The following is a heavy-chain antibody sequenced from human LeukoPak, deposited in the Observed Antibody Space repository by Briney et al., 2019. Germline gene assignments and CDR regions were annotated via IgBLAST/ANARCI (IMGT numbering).Heavy chain of an antibody. CDR3: ARDSPRRELWHYYFDY. D-gene: IGHD1-26*01. CDR1: GFTFSSYA. J-gene: IGHJ4*02. Sequence: PGRSLRLSCAASGFTFSSYAMHWVRQAPGKGLEWVAVISYDGSNKYYADSVKGRFTISRDNSKNTLYLQMNSLRAEDTAVYYCARDSPRRELWHYYFDYWGQGTLVTVSS. CDR2: ISYDGSNK. V-gene: IGHV3-30*04.